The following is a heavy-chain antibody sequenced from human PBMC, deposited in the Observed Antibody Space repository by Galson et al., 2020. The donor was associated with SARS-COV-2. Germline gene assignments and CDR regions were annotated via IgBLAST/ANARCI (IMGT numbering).Heavy chain of an antibody. Sequence: SETLSLTCAVYGGSFSGYSWSWIRQPPGKGLEWIGEINHSGSTNYNPSLKSRVTISVDTSKNQFSLKLSSVTAADTAVYYCAREGSEGGMDVWGQGTTVTVSS. CDR1: GGSFSGYS. CDR3: AREGSEGGMDV. J-gene: IGHJ6*02. V-gene: IGHV4-34*01. CDR2: INHSGST.